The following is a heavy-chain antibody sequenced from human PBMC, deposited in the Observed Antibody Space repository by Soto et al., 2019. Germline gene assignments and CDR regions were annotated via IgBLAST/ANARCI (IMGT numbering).Heavy chain of an antibody. CDR3: AKGSTTSRPYYFDF. CDR2: INAGNGNT. Sequence: ASVKVSCKASGYTFTSYAMHWVRQAPGQRLEWMGWINAGNGNTKYSQKFQGRVTITRDTSASTAYMQMNSLRAEDTAIYYCAKGSTTSRPYYFDFWGQGTLVTVSS. J-gene: IGHJ4*02. CDR1: GYTFTSYA. V-gene: IGHV1-3*01. D-gene: IGHD1-26*01.